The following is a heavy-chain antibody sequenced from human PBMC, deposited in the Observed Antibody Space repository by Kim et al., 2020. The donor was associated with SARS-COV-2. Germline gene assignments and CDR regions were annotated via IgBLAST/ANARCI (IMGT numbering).Heavy chain of an antibody. CDR3: ARNPERTGWFDP. Sequence: TGYAQKFQGRVTMTGDTSINTAYMELTGLTSEDTAVYYCARNPERTGWFDPWGPGTLVTVSS. CDR2: T. V-gene: IGHV1-8*01. J-gene: IGHJ5*02.